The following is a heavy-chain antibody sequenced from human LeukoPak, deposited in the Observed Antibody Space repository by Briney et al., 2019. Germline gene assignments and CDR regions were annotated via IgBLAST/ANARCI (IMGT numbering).Heavy chain of an antibody. CDR2: FDPEDGET. CDR1: GYTLTELS. J-gene: IGHJ4*02. V-gene: IGHV1-24*01. D-gene: IGHD3-10*01. Sequence: ASVKVSCEVSGYTLTELSMHWVRQASGKGLEWMGGFDPEDGETIYAQKFQGRVTMTEDTSTDTAYMELSSLRSEDTAVYYCATERGSGSYYKPLFNYWGQGTLVTVSS. CDR3: ATERGSGSYYKPLFNY.